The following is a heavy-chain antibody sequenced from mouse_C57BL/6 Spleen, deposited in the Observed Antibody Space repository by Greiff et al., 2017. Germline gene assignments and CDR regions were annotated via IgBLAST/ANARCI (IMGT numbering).Heavy chain of an antibody. CDR1: GFTFSSYA. V-gene: IGHV5-4*01. CDR2: ISDGGSYT. Sequence: EVNVVESGGGLVKPGGSLKLSCAASGFTFSSYAMSWVRQTPEKRLEWVATISDGGSYTYYPDNVKGRFTISRDNAKNNLYLQMSHLKSEDTAMYYCARDSLYYFDYWSQGTTLTVSS. CDR3: ARDSLYYFDY. J-gene: IGHJ2*01.